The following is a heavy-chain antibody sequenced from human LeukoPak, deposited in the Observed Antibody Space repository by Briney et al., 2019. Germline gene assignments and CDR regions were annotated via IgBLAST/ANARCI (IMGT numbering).Heavy chain of an antibody. V-gene: IGHV4-4*02. CDR2: IYHSGST. CDR3: ARFTRDDYSSKINRDWFDP. CDR1: GGSISSSNW. Sequence: SETLSLTCAVSGGSISSSNWWSWVRQPPGKGLEWIGEIYHSGSTNYNPSLKSRVTISVDKSKNQFSLKLSSVTAADTAVYYCARFTRDDYSSKINRDWFDPWGQGTLVTVSS. D-gene: IGHD4-11*01. J-gene: IGHJ5*02.